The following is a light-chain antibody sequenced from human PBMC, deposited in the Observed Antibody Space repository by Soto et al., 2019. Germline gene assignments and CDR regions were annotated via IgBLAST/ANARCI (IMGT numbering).Light chain of an antibody. CDR2: GAS. Sequence: EIVLTQSPGTLSLSPGDRATLSCSASQTVSSNFLAWYQQRPAQAPRLLIHGASTRATGITDRFSGSGSGTDFTLTISGLEPEDFAVYYCQQYGSSPATFGQGTKVDIK. CDR1: QTVSSNF. CDR3: QQYGSSPAT. V-gene: IGKV3-20*01. J-gene: IGKJ1*01.